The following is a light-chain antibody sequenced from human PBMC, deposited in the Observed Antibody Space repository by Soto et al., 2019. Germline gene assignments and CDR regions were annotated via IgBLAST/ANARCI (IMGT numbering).Light chain of an antibody. CDR2: YDT. CDR3: QVWDSSSDHPV. V-gene: IGLV3-21*04. Sequence: SYELIQPPSVSVAPGKTARITCGGNNIGSKSVHWYQHKPGQAPVLVIYYDTDRPSGIPERFSGSNSGNTATLTISRVEAGDEADYYCQVWDSSSDHPVFGGGTKLTVL. J-gene: IGLJ3*02. CDR1: NIGSKS.